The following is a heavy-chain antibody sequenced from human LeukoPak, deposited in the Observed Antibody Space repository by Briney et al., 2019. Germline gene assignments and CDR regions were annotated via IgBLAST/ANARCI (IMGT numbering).Heavy chain of an antibody. CDR2: IYYSGST. V-gene: IGHV4-39*01. D-gene: IGHD3-3*01. J-gene: IGHJ3*02. Sequence: PSETLSLTCTVAGGSISSSSYYWDWIRHPPGKGLEWIGSIYYSGSTYYNPSLKSRVTISVDTSKNQFSLKLSSVTAADTAVYYCASQFTIFGENAFDIWGQGTMVTVSS. CDR3: ASQFTIFGENAFDI. CDR1: GGSISSSSYY.